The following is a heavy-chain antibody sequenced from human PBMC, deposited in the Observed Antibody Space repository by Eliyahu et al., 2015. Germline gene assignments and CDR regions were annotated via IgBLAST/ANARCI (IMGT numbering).Heavy chain of an antibody. V-gene: IGHV4-39*01. Sequence: QLQLQESGPGLVKPSETLSLTCTVSGGSISSSSYYWGWIRQPPGKGLEWIGSIYYSGSTYYNPSLKSRVTISVDTSKNQFSLKLSSVTAADTAVYYCARQADYYYDSSGYYPPFFDYWGQGTLVTVSS. CDR1: GGSISSSSYY. J-gene: IGHJ4*02. CDR3: ARQADYYYDSSGYYPPFFDY. CDR2: IYYSGST. D-gene: IGHD3-22*01.